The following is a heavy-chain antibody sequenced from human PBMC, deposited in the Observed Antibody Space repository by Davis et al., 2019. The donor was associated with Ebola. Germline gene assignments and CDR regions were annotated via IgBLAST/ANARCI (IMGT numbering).Heavy chain of an antibody. Sequence: GESLKISCKGSGYSFTSYWIGWVRQMPGKGLEWMGIIYPGDSDSRYSPTFQGQVTMSVDKSTTTAYLQWTSLKASDTAMYYCARQGDWYFDLWGRGTLVTVSS. CDR2: IYPGDSDS. J-gene: IGHJ2*01. CDR1: GYSFTSYW. V-gene: IGHV5-51*01. CDR3: ARQGDWYFDL.